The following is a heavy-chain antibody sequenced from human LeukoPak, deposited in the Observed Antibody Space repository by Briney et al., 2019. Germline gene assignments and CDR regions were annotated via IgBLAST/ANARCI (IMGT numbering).Heavy chain of an antibody. D-gene: IGHD3-10*01. CDR1: GFTFSSFW. CDR2: ISADGSST. Sequence: KSGGSLRLSCAASGFTFSSFWMHWVRQAPGKRLVWVSRISADGSSTIYADPVKGRFTISRDNAENTVYLQMNSLRVEDTAVYYCARYGYDSGRGFDPWGQGILVTVST. J-gene: IGHJ5*02. CDR3: ARYGYDSGRGFDP. V-gene: IGHV3-74*01.